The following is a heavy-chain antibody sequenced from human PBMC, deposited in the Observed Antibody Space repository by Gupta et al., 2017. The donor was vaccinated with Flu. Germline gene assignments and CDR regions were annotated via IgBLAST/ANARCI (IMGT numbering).Heavy chain of an antibody. CDR3: VRDVSDWGSWLDS. CDR1: GFRLGGTW. D-gene: IGHD7-27*01. CDR2: IKPDGGET. J-gene: IGHJ5*01. V-gene: IGHV3-7*03. Sequence: EVQLVESGGGLAQPGGSLRLSCMGPGFRLGGTWMNWVRKGPGKGLEWVANIKPDGGETFYVASVKGRFTISRDNVKNSVFLQMRRLRDEDSAIYYCVRDVSDWGSWLDSWGHGTLVTVS.